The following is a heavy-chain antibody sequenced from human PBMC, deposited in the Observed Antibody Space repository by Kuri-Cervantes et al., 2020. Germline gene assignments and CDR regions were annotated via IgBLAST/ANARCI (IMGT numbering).Heavy chain of an antibody. D-gene: IGHD2-15*01. CDR3: ARGAYCSGGSCYSRDYYGMDV. J-gene: IGHJ6*02. CDR1: GFTFSSSA. V-gene: IGHV3-23*01. Sequence: GGSLRPSFAASGFTFSSSAMSWVRQAPGKGLEWVSAISGSGGSTYYPDSVKGRFTISRDNAKNSLYLQMNSLRDEDTAVYYCARGAYCSGGSCYSRDYYGMDVWGQGTTVTVSS. CDR2: ISGSGGST.